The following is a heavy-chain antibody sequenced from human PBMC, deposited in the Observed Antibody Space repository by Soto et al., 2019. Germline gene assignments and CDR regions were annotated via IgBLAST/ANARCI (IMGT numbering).Heavy chain of an antibody. CDR1: GGPFSSYG. V-gene: IGHV1-69*04. J-gene: IGHJ4*02. D-gene: IGHD3-10*01. CDR3: ARAGPGVKFEF. CDR2: IIPFGEIT. Sequence: QVQLVQSGSEVKKPGSSVKVSCKASGGPFSSYGLSWVRQAPGQGLEWMGRIIPFGEITNFGQKFHDRVTITADTATSTAYMELRSLKSEDTAVYYSARAGPGVKFEFWGQGTLVTVSS.